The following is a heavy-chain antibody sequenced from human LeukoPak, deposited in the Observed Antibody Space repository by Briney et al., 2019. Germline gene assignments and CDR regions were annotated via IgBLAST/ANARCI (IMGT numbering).Heavy chain of an antibody. J-gene: IGHJ4*02. Sequence: SETLSLTCTVSGGSLSSPNYYWGWIRQPPGKGLEWIGSIYYSGTTYYNPSLKSRVTISVDTSKNQFSLKLSSVTAADTALYYCAKHYMGSSYNHGLDCWGQGTLVTVSS. CDR3: AKHYMGSSYNHGLDC. D-gene: IGHD3-10*01. V-gene: IGHV4-39*01. CDR1: GGSLSSPNYY. CDR2: IYYSGTT.